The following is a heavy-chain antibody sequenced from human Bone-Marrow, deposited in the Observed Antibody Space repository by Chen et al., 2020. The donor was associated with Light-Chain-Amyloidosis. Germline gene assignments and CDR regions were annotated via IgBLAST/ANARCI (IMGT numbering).Heavy chain of an antibody. D-gene: IGHD2-2*01. CDR1: GYTLTGYP. J-gene: IGHJ6*02. Sequence: QVQLVQSGAEVKKPGASVKVSCAASGYTLTGYPMHWVRQAPGQGLEWMGWINPNSDSTIYAQKLQGRVTMTRDTSISTVYMELSRLRSDDTAVYYCARGLHCSNTNCYLEFYYNAMDVWGQGTTVTVSS. CDR2: INPNSDST. V-gene: IGHV1-2*02. CDR3: ARGLHCSNTNCYLEFYYNAMDV.